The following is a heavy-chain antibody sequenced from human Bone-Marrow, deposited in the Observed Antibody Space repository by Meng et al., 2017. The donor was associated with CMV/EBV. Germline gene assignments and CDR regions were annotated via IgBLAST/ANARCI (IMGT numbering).Heavy chain of an antibody. V-gene: IGHV1-2*02. CDR3: ARFGVGYYYGMAV. CDR2: INPNSGGT. D-gene: IGHD3-3*01. J-gene: IGHJ6*02. CDR1: GYTFTGYY. Sequence: ASVKVSCKASGYTFTGYYMHWVRQAPGQGLEWMGWINPNSGGTNYAQKFQGRVTMTRDTSISTAYMELSSLRSEDTAVYYCARFGVGYYYGMAVWGQGTTVTVSS.